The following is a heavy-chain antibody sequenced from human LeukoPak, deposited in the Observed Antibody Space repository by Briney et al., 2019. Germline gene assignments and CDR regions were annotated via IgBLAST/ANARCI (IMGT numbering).Heavy chain of an antibody. CDR1: GFTFSDYY. CDR3: ARDSSGWYYFDY. V-gene: IGHV3-7*01. CDR2: IKQDGSEK. J-gene: IGHJ4*02. D-gene: IGHD6-19*01. Sequence: PGGSLRLSCAASGFTFSDYYMSWIRQAPGKGLEWVANIKQDGSEKYYVDSVKGRFTISRDNAKNSLYLQMNSLRAEDTAVYYCARDSSGWYYFDYWGQGTLVTVSS.